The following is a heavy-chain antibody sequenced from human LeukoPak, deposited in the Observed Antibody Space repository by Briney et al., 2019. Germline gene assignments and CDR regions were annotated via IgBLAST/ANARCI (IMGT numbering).Heavy chain of an antibody. CDR2: IYTSGST. J-gene: IGHJ4*02. CDR1: GGSISSYY. V-gene: IGHV4-4*07. CDR3: ASLVATSVGGRYGDYGGSDFDY. Sequence: SETLSLTCTVSGGSISSYYWSWIRQPPGKGLEWIGRIYTSGSTNYNPSLKSRVTMSVDTSKNQFSLKLSSVTAADTAVYYCASLVATSVGGRYGDYGGSDFDYWGQGTLVTVSS. D-gene: IGHD4-17*01.